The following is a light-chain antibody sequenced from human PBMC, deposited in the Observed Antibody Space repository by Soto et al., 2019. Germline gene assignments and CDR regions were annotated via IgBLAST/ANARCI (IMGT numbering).Light chain of an antibody. CDR3: QHYNSYSEA. CDR2: KAS. V-gene: IGKV1-5*03. Sequence: MQMTQSPSSLSASVGDRFTITCRASQTISSWLAWYQQKPGKAPKLLIYKASTLKSGVPSRFSGSGSGTEFTLTISSLQPDDFATYYCQHYNSYSEAFGQGTKVDIK. J-gene: IGKJ1*01. CDR1: QTISSW.